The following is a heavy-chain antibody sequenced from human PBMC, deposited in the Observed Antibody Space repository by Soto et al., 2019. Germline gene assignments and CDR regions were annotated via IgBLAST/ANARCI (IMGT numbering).Heavy chain of an antibody. Sequence: PGGSLRLSCAASGFTFRSFVMHWVRQAPGKGLQWVALISYEGDIKYYADSVKGRFTISRDNSKNTLNLQMNSLRTEDTAVYYCAKVLVRGPYYHYGMDVWGQGTTVTVSS. CDR3: AKVLVRGPYYHYGMDV. J-gene: IGHJ6*02. D-gene: IGHD3-10*01. CDR2: ISYEGDIK. CDR1: GFTFRSFV. V-gene: IGHV3-30*18.